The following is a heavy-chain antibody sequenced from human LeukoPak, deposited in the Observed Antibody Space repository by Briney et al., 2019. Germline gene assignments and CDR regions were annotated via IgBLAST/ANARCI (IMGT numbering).Heavy chain of an antibody. J-gene: IGHJ6*02. Sequence: SETLSLTCTVSGGSISSYYWSWIRQPPGQGLEWIGYIYYSGSTNYNPSLKSRVTISVDTSKNQFSLKLSSVTAADTAVYYCATRYYGSGSYYNVEGMDVWGQGTTVTVSS. CDR3: ATRYYGSGSYYNVEGMDV. D-gene: IGHD3-10*01. CDR2: IYYSGST. CDR1: GGSISSYY. V-gene: IGHV4-59*01.